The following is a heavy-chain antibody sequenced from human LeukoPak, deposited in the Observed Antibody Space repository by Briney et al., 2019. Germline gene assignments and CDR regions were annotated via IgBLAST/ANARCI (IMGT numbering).Heavy chain of an antibody. Sequence: PGGSLRLSCAASGFTFSIYAMTWVRQAPGKGLEWVSGISGSGGSAYYTDSVKGRFTISRDNSKNTLYLQMNSLRAEDTAVYYCAKDLMVLTGRFDYWGQGTLVTVSS. CDR3: AKDLMVLTGRFDY. CDR1: GFTFSIYA. V-gene: IGHV3-23*01. J-gene: IGHJ4*02. D-gene: IGHD4/OR15-4a*01. CDR2: ISGSGGSA.